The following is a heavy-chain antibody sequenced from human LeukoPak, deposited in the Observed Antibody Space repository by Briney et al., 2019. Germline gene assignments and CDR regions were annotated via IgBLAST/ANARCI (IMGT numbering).Heavy chain of an antibody. CDR3: AREGLIGSYILVFDY. V-gene: IGHV3-23*01. D-gene: IGHD1-26*01. CDR1: GFTLSTYA. J-gene: IGHJ4*02. Sequence: PGGSLRLSCAASGFTLSTYAMSWVRQTPGKGLEWVAATSSSDAGTYHADSVRGRFTISRDNSKNTLYLQMNSLRAEDTAVYYCAREGLIGSYILVFDYWGQGTLVTVSS. CDR2: TSSSDAGT.